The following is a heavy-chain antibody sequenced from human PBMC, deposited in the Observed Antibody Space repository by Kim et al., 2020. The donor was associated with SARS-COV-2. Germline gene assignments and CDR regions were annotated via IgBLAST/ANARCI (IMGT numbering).Heavy chain of an antibody. CDR1: GFTFSSYY. D-gene: IGHD1-26*01. V-gene: IGHV3-7*03. CDR2: INQDGSEK. Sequence: GGSLRLSCAASGFTFSSYYMNWVRQAPGKGLEWVANINQDGSEKYYVDTVEGRFTISRDNAKNSLFLQMNSLRADDTAVYYCARDRRVGTTPWDMDVWGQGTTVTVSS. CDR3: ARDRRVGTTPWDMDV. J-gene: IGHJ6*02.